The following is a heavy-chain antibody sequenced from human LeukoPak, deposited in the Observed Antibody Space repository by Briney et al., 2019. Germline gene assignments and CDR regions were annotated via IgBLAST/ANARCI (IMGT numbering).Heavy chain of an antibody. J-gene: IGHJ4*02. D-gene: IGHD2-15*01. CDR1: GFSLSDYW. CDR2: ISPDGRNI. Sequence: GGSLRLSCAASGFSLSDYWMNWVRQVLGKGPVWVSHISPDGRNIAYADSVKGRFTISRDSAKNTLYLQMNSLRVEDTAIYYCVRDGRGRTPYDCWGQGTLVTVSS. V-gene: IGHV3-74*01. CDR3: VRDGRGRTPYDC.